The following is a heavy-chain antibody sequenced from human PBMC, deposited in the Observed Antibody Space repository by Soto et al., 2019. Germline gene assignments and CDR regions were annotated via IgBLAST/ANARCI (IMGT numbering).Heavy chain of an antibody. CDR1: GGSVRAPDW. CDR2: VHISGHS. Sequence: QVHLQESGPGLVAPSGTLSLTCTLSGGSVRAPDWWNWVRQSPDKGREWIAEVHISGHSNYNPSLRSRVSVSIASSKNQFYLNLNSVTAADTAIYYCARVRQGCSANNCYFDPWGQGTQVTISS. J-gene: IGHJ5*01. D-gene: IGHD1-1*01. V-gene: IGHV4-4*02. CDR3: ARVRQGCSANNCYFDP.